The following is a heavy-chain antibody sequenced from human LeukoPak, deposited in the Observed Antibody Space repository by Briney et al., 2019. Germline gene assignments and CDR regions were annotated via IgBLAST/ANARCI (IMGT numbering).Heavy chain of an antibody. J-gene: IGHJ4*02. CDR1: GYTFTGYY. D-gene: IGHD4-17*01. Sequence: GAVKVSCKASGYTFTGYYIHWVRQAPGQGLEWMGIIDPSGGSTIYAQKFQGRVTMTRDTSTSTVYMELSSLRSEDTAVYYCARTATTSDYWGQGTLVTV. V-gene: IGHV1-46*01. CDR2: IDPSGGST. CDR3: ARTATTSDY.